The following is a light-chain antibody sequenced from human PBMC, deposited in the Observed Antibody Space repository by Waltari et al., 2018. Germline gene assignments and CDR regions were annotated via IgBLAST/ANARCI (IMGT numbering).Light chain of an antibody. Sequence: SSELTQDPAVSVALGQTVRVTCQGDSLRTYYANWYHQKPGQAPVLVIYGKNKRPSGIPDRFSGSSSGNTASLTITGAQAEDEADYYCHSRDTSGDHVVFGGGTKLTVL. CDR1: SLRTYY. CDR2: GKN. V-gene: IGLV3-19*01. CDR3: HSRDTSGDHVV. J-gene: IGLJ2*01.